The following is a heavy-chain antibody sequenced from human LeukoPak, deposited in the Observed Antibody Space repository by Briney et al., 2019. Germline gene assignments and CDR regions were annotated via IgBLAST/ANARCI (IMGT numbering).Heavy chain of an antibody. D-gene: IGHD3-22*01. CDR2: INPNSGGT. CDR3: ARGGGSGYYYPPFY. J-gene: IGHJ4*02. CDR1: GYTFTGYY. V-gene: IGHV1-2*02. Sequence: ASVKVSCKASGYTFTGYYMHWVRQAPGQGLEWMGWINPNSGGTNYAQKFQGRVTMTRDTSISTAYMEVRRMRSDDTAVYYCARGGGSGYYYPPFYWGQGTLVTVSS.